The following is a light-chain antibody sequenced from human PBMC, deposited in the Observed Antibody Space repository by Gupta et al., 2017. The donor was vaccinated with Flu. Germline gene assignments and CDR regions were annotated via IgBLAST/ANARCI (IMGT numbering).Light chain of an antibody. J-gene: IGKJ4*02. CDR2: DAS. CDR1: QSVSNY. V-gene: IGKV3-11*01. CDR3: QQRSFLVT. Sequence: EIVLTQSPATLSLSPGERATLSCRASQSVSNYLAWYQQKPGQAPRLLIYDASNRATGVPARFSGSGSGTDFTLTISSLEPEDVAIYYCQQRSFLVTFGGGTKVEIK.